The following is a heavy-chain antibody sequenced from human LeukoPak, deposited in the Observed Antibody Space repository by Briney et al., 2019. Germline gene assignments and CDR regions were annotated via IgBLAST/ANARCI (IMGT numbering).Heavy chain of an antibody. CDR1: GGSISSSSYY. CDR3: ARDQSQWELPEPAAV. D-gene: IGHD1-26*01. CDR2: IYYSGST. J-gene: IGHJ4*02. Sequence: SETLSLTCTVSGGSISSSSYYWGWIRQPPGKGLEWIGSIYYSGSTYYNPSLKSRVTISVDTSKNQFSLKLSSVTAADTAVYYCARDQSQWELPEPAAVWGQGTLVTVSS. V-gene: IGHV4-39*07.